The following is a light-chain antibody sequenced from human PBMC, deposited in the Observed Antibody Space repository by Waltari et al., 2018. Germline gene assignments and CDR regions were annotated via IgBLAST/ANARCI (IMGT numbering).Light chain of an antibody. Sequence: SYVLAQPPSVSGASGKTARITCRGKNIQTKSVNSYQQRPGQAPVLVIYQDSYRPSAIPERFSGPNSGSTATLTISKVEDGDEADYYCQVWDSKSDHVIFGGGTKLTVL. CDR2: QDS. V-gene: IGLV3-21*04. J-gene: IGLJ2*01. CDR1: NIQTKS. CDR3: QVWDSKSDHVI.